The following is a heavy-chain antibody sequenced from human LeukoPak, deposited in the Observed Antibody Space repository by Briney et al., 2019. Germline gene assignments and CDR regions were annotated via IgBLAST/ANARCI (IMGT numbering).Heavy chain of an antibody. CDR2: ISAGGGTT. J-gene: IGHJ5*02. CDR1: GFAFNNYA. CDR3: ANPGQVLAENWSDP. D-gene: IGHD2-2*01. V-gene: IGHV3-23*01. Sequence: GGSLRLSCAASGFAFNNYAMSWVRQAPGKGLEWVSAISAGGGTTYYADSVKGRFTISRGNSKNTLYVQMNSLRAEDTAVYYCANPGQVLAENWSDPWGQGTLVTVSS.